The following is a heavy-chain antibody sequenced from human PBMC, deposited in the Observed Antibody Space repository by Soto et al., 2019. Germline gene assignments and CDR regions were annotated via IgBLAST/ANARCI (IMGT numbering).Heavy chain of an antibody. V-gene: IGHV3-23*01. CDR2: ISGSGGST. J-gene: IGHJ6*03. D-gene: IGHD3-10*01. CDR3: AALMVRGVIIYGSSYYMDV. Sequence: GGSLRLSCAASGFTFSSYAMSWVRQAPGKGLEWVSAISGSGGSTYYADSVKGRFTISRDNSKNTLYLQMNSLRAEDTAVYYCAALMVRGVIIYGSSYYMDVWGKGTTVTVSS. CDR1: GFTFSSYA.